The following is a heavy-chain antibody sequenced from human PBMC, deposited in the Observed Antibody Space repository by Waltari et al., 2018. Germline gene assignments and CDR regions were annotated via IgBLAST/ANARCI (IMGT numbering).Heavy chain of an antibody. D-gene: IGHD1-1*01. CDR3: VKEGVPTPGNWYFDL. CDR2: IDSAGNT. J-gene: IGHJ2*01. V-gene: IGHV3-13*01. CDR1: GFTFSSYD. Sequence: EVQLVESGGGLVQPGGSLRLSCAASGFTFSSYDMHWVRQVTGSRLAWVSAIDSAGNTSFADSVTGRFTISRENAKNSMYLQMNSLTAGDTAVYYCVKEGVPTPGNWYFDLWGRGTLVTVSS.